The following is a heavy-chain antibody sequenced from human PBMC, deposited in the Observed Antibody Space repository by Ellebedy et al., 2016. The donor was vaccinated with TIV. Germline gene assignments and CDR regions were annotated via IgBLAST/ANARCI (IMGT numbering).Heavy chain of an antibody. J-gene: IGHJ4*02. Sequence: PGGPLRLSCVASGFIFSSYYMTWVRQAPGKGLEWISYISGSGGMMDHADSVKGRFTISRDNAKNSLYLQLSSLRAEDTAVYYCARRSRGPSYYFDYWGQGALVTVSS. V-gene: IGHV3-48*03. CDR3: ARRSRGPSYYFDY. D-gene: IGHD3-10*01. CDR2: ISGSGGMM. CDR1: GFIFSSYY.